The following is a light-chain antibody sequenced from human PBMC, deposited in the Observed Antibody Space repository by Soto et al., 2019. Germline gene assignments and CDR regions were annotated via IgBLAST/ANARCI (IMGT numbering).Light chain of an antibody. CDR2: GAS. CDR3: QQYNNWPPWT. CDR1: QSVSSN. J-gene: IGKJ1*01. Sequence: IVMTQSPATLSVSPGERATLSCKASQSVSSNLAWYQRRPGQAPRLLIYGASTRATGIPARFSGSGSGTDFTLTLSSLQSEDFGVYYCQQYNNWPPWTFGQGTKVEIK. V-gene: IGKV3-15*01.